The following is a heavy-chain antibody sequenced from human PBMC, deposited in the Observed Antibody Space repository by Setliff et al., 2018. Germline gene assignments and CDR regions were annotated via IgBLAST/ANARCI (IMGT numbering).Heavy chain of an antibody. J-gene: IGHJ4*02. V-gene: IGHV4-59*08. D-gene: IGHD1-26*01. Sequence: SETLSLTCTVSGGSISSYYWSWIRQPPGKGLEWIGYISYSGSTNYNPSLKRRVTISVDTSKSQFSLKLSSVTAADTAVYYCARTKIVGSTPGFDYWGQGTRVTVSS. CDR3: ARTKIVGSTPGFDY. CDR2: ISYSGST. CDR1: GGSISSYY.